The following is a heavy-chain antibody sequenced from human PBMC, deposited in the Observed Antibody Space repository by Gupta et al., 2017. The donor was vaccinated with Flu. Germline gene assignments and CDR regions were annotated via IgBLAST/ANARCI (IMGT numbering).Heavy chain of an antibody. CDR3: ATEKNKIRIAVAGSHNGFDP. CDR2: ISGSGGST. D-gene: IGHD6-19*01. V-gene: IGHV3-23*01. CDR1: GFTFSSYA. J-gene: IGHJ5*02. Sequence: EVQLLESGGGLVQPGGSLRLSCAASGFTFSSYAMSWVRQAPGKGLEWVSAISGSGGSTYYADSVKGRFTISRDNSKSTLYLQMNSLRAEDTAVYYCATEKNKIRIAVAGSHNGFDPWGQGTLGTVSS.